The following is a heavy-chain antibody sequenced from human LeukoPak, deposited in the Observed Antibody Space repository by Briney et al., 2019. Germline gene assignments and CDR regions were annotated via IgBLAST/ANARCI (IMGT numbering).Heavy chain of an antibody. Sequence: SETLSLTCTVSGYSISSGYYWGWIRQPPGKGLEWIGSIYHSGSTYYNPSLKSRVTISVDTSKNQFSLKLSSVTAADTAVYYCARRITGSWRSFDPWGQGTLVTVSS. CDR1: GYSISSGYY. V-gene: IGHV4-38-2*02. CDR2: IYHSGST. D-gene: IGHD1-20*01. J-gene: IGHJ5*02. CDR3: ARRITGSWRSFDP.